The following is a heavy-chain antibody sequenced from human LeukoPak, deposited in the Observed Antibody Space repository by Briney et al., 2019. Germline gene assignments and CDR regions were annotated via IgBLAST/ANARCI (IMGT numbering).Heavy chain of an antibody. CDR1: GGSFSGYY. V-gene: IGHV4-34*01. CDR3: ARARCGGDCYPNWFDP. CDR2: INHSGST. Sequence: PSETLSLTCAVYGGSFSGYYWTWIRQPPGRGLEWIGEINHSGSTKYNPSLKSRVTISVDTSKNQFSLKLISVSAADTAVYYCARARCGGDCYPNWFDPWGQGTLVTVSS. D-gene: IGHD2-21*02. J-gene: IGHJ5*02.